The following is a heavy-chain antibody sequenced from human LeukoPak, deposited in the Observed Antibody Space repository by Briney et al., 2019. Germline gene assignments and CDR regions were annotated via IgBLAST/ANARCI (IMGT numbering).Heavy chain of an antibody. J-gene: IGHJ5*01. CDR2: TYYRSKWYN. D-gene: IGHD2-2*01. CDR1: GDSVSSNSAA. CDR3: ARATQYCSSTSCYLGYNWFDS. Sequence: SQTLSLTCAISGDSVSSNSAAWNWIRQSPSRGLEWLGRTYYRSKWYNDYAVSVKSRITINPDTSKNQFSLQLNSVTPEDTAVYYYARATQYCSSTSCYLGYNWFDSWGQGTLVTVSS. V-gene: IGHV6-1*01.